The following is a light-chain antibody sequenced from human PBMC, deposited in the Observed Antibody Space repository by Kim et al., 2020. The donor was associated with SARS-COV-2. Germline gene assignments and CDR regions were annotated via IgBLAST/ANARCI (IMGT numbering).Light chain of an antibody. CDR3: QAWDSSTAVV. CDR1: KLGDKY. Sequence: VSPGQTASITCSGDKLGDKYACWYQQKPGQSPVLVIYQDSKRPSGIPERFSGSNSGNTATLTISGTQAMDEADYYCQAWDSSTAVVFGGGTKLTIL. CDR2: QDS. J-gene: IGLJ2*01. V-gene: IGLV3-1*01.